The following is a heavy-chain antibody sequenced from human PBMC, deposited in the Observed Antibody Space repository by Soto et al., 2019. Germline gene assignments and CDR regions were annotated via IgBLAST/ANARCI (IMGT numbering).Heavy chain of an antibody. V-gene: IGHV4-30-2*01. CDR2: IYQSGVT. Sequence: PSETLSLTCTMSGDSYSISTYSWVWSRQPPGKALKWIGFIYQSGVTSYNPSLASRVSISLDRSNNQCSLKLKSVTAADTAVYFCAGMPYTSGLRFDPWGPGTLVTVS. CDR1: GDSYSISTYS. J-gene: IGHJ5*02. D-gene: IGHD6-19*01. CDR3: AGMPYTSGLRFDP.